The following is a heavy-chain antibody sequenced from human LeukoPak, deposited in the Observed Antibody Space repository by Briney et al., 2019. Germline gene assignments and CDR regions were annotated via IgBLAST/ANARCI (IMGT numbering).Heavy chain of an antibody. V-gene: IGHV4-4*02. J-gene: IGHJ4*02. Sequence: PSETLSLTCAVSGGSISSSNWWSWVRQPPGKGLEWIGEIYHRGSTNYNPSLKSRVTISVDKSKNQFSLKLSSVTAADTAVYYCARGTYSSSWYIDYWGQGTLVTVSS. CDR2: IYHRGST. CDR3: ARGTYSSSWYIDY. CDR1: GGSISSSNW. D-gene: IGHD6-13*01.